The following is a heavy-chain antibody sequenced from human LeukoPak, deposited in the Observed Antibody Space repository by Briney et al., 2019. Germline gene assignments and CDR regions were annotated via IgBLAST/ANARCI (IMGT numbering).Heavy chain of an antibody. CDR2: ISKSGDML. V-gene: IGHV3-11*01. J-gene: IGHJ3*02. CDR1: GFNFSDYD. Sequence: GGSLRLSCAASGFNFSDYDMIWIRQAPGKGLEWISYISKSGDMLHYADSVKGRFSISRDNADNSLYLQMENLAADDTAVYYCARGMTILGVTSWAAFDDAFDIWGQGTMVTVSS. CDR3: ARGMTILGVTSWAAFDDAFDI. D-gene: IGHD3-3*01.